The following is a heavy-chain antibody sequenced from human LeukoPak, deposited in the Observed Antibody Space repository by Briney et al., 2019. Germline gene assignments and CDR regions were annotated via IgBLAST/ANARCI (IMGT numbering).Heavy chain of an antibody. CDR3: ARESGLTMVRGTFDY. D-gene: IGHD3-10*01. V-gene: IGHV3-21*01. J-gene: IGHJ4*02. CDR1: GFTFNTYS. Sequence: GGSLRLSCEASGFTFNTYSMNWARQAPGKGLEWVSSIDSSGGYMFYADSVKGRFTFSRDNAKNSLYLQMNSLRAEDTAVYYCARESGLTMVRGTFDYWGQGTLVTVSS. CDR2: IDSSGGYM.